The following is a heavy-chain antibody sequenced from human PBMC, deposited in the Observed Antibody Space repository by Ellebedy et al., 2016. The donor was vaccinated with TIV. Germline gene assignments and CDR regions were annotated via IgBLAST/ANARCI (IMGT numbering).Heavy chain of an antibody. CDR2: IWYDGSNT. D-gene: IGHD4-17*01. Sequence: PGGSLRLSCAASGFTFSSYGMHWVRQAPGKGLEWVAVIWYDGSNTYYADSVKGRFTISRDNSKNTRYLQMNSLRDEDTAIYYCVRVSVTTGLDYYGMDVWGQGTTVIVSS. CDR3: VRVSVTTGLDYYGMDV. CDR1: GFTFSSYG. V-gene: IGHV3-33*01. J-gene: IGHJ6*02.